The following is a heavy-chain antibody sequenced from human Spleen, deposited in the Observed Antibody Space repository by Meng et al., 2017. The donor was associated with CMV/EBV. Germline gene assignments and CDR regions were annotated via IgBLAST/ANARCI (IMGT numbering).Heavy chain of an antibody. Sequence: SETLSLTCTVSGGSISSYYWSWIRQPPGKGLEWIGYIYYSGSTNYNPSLKSRVTISLDKSKNQFSLKLNSVTAADTAVYYCARLISATDPTGAFDIWGQGTMVTVSS. CDR3: ARLISATDPTGAFDI. V-gene: IGHV4-59*08. CDR1: GGSISSYY. J-gene: IGHJ3*02. D-gene: IGHD6-13*01. CDR2: IYYSGST.